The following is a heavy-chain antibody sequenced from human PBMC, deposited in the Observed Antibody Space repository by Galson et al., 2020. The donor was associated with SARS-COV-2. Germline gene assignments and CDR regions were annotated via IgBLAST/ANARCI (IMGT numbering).Heavy chain of an antibody. D-gene: IGHD3-22*01. CDR2: ISYDGSNK. J-gene: IGHJ6*02. Sequence: ASGFTFSSYGMHWVRQAPGKGLEWVAVISYDGSNKYYADSVKGRFTISRDNSKNTLYLQMNSLRAEDTAVYYCAGWLLPAYGMDVWGQGTLVTVSS. CDR3: AGWLLPAYGMDV. V-gene: IGHV3-30*03. CDR1: GFTFSSYG.